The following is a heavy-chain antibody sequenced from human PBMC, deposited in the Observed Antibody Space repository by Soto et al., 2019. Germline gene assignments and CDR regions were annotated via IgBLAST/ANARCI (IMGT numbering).Heavy chain of an antibody. D-gene: IGHD6-13*01. CDR2: INHSGST. CDR1: GGSFSGYY. Sequence: DTLSLTCAVYGGSFSGYYWSWIRQPPGKGLEWIGEINHSGSTNYNPSLKSRVTISVDTSKNQFSLKLSSVTAADTAVYYCARITGVAAALWCFAPGGRGT. J-gene: IGHJ5*02. CDR3: ARITGVAAALWCFAP. V-gene: IGHV4-34*01.